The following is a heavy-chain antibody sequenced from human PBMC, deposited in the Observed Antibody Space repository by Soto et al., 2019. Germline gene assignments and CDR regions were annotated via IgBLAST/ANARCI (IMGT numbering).Heavy chain of an antibody. V-gene: IGHV4-39*01. CDR3: AKNWNWGSLVH. CDR1: GGSIXSSSYY. Sequence: ETLSLTCTVSGGSIXSSSYYWGWIRQPPGKGLEWIGSIYYGGSTNYNPSLKSRVTISVDTPKNQFSLKLSSVTAADTAVYYCAKNWNWGSLVHWGQGTLVTVSS. J-gene: IGHJ4*02. CDR2: IYYGGST. D-gene: IGHD7-27*01.